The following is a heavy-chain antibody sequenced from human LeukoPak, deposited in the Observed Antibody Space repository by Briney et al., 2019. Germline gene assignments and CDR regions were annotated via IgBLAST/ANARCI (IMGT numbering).Heavy chain of an antibody. CDR1: GFTFINYG. V-gene: IGHV3-33*01. CDR3: ARGYSVYDIDY. Sequence: GGSLRFSCEASGFTFINYGMHWVRQAPGKGLEWVAVVWYDGSNKYYADSVKGRFTISRDNSENTLHLQMNSLTAEDTAVYYCARGYSVYDIDYWGQGTLVTVSS. J-gene: IGHJ4*02. CDR2: VWYDGSNK. D-gene: IGHD5/OR15-5a*01.